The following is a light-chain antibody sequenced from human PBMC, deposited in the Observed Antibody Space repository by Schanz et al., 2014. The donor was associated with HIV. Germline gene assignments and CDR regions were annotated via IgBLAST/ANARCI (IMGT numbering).Light chain of an antibody. CDR2: SNN. CDR3: QSYDDSLRAVV. V-gene: IGLV1-44*01. J-gene: IGLJ2*01. Sequence: QSVLTQPPSASGTPGQRVTISCSGSSSNIGSNTVNWYQQLPGTAPKLLIYSNNQRPSGVPDRFSVSSSGTSASLVISDLRSEDEADYYCQSYDDSLRAVVFGGGTKLTVL. CDR1: SSNIGSNT.